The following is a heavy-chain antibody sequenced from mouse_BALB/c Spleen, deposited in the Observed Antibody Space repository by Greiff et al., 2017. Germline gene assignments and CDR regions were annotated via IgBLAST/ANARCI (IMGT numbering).Heavy chain of an antibody. D-gene: IGHD1-1*01. V-gene: IGHV5-6-5*01. J-gene: IGHJ2*01. Sequence: VQLKESGGGLVKPGGSLKLSCAASGFTFSSYAMSWVRQTPEKRLEWVASISSGGSTYYPDSVKGRFTISRDNARNILYLQMSSLRSEDTAMYYCARDGSSYFDYWGQGTTLTVSS. CDR2: ISSGGST. CDR3: ARDGSSYFDY. CDR1: GFTFSSYA.